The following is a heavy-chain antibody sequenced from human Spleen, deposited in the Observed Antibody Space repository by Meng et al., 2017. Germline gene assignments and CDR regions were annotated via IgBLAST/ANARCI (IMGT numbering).Heavy chain of an antibody. J-gene: IGHJ2*01. CDR1: GVSIGGSY. CDR3: ARGVVGDYWYFDL. D-gene: IGHD3-10*01. V-gene: IGHV4-59*01. Sequence: QGQLEEAGPGLGTPSETLSLTGTCSGVSIGGSYWSWIRQPPGRGLEWIGSIYYSGSTNYNPSLKSRVAISVDTSKSQFSLRLRSVTAADTAVYYCARGVVGDYWYFDLWGRGTLVTVSS. CDR2: IYYSGST.